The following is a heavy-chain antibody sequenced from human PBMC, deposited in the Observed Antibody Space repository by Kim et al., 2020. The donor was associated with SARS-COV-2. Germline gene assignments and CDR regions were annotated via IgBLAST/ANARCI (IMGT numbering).Heavy chain of an antibody. J-gene: IGHJ1*01. D-gene: IGHD6-13*01. CDR1: GFTFSSYG. Sequence: GGSLRLSCAASGFTFSSYGMHWVRQAPGKGLEWLAVISYDGSNKYYADSVKGRYTISRDNSKNTMYVQMNSLRAEDTAVYYCAKDGGYSSSWYSFAAYLQHWGQGTLVSVSS. V-gene: IGHV3-30*18. CDR2: ISYDGSNK. CDR3: AKDGGYSSSWYSFAAYLQH.